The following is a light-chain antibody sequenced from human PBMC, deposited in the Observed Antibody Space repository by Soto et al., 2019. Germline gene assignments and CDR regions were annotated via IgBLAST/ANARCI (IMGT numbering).Light chain of an antibody. CDR1: QSVGRNF. CDR3: HQYAASPLT. CDR2: GAS. Sequence: EIVLTQSPGTLSLSPGESTTLSCRASQSVGRNFLAWYHQKPGRAPRLLIHGASYRATGIPDRFSGSGSETDFTLTISRLEPEDSAVYYCHQYAASPLTFGGGTKVEIK. J-gene: IGKJ4*01. V-gene: IGKV3-20*01.